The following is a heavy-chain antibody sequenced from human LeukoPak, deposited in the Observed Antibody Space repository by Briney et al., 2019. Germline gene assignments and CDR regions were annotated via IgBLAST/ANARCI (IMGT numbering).Heavy chain of an antibody. Sequence: SETLSLTCTVSGGSISSSSYYWGWIRQPPGKGLEWIGCIYYSGSTYYNPSLKSRVTISVDTSKNQFSLKLSSVTAADTAVYYCARHRPNFYCSSTSCYDDWFDPWGQGTLVTVSS. D-gene: IGHD2-2*01. V-gene: IGHV4-39*01. CDR2: IYYSGST. CDR1: GGSISSSSYY. CDR3: ARHRPNFYCSSTSCYDDWFDP. J-gene: IGHJ5*02.